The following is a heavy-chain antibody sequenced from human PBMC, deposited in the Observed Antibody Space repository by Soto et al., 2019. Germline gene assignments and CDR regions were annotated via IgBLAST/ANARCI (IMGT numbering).Heavy chain of an antibody. J-gene: IGHJ5*02. CDR1: GGSISSYY. Sequence: QVQLQESGPGLVKPSETLSLTCTVSGGSISSYYWSWIRQPPGKGLEWIGYIYYSGSTNYNPSLKSRVTISVDTSKNQFSLKLSSVTAADTAVYYCARVTYYDFWSGTGFDPWGQGTLVTVSS. D-gene: IGHD3-3*01. CDR2: IYYSGST. CDR3: ARVTYYDFWSGTGFDP. V-gene: IGHV4-59*01.